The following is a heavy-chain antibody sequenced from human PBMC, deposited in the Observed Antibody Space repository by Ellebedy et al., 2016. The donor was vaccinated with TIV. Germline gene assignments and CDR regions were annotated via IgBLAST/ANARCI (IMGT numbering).Heavy chain of an antibody. D-gene: IGHD6-13*01. CDR1: GFAFSNHI. Sequence: GESLKISXAASGFAFSNHIIHWVRQGPGKGLEWVAVISSDGSNKYYADSVRGRFTISRDNFKNTLDLQMNSLRAEDTAVYYCARDIGTSYYYGMDVWGQGTTVTVS. V-gene: IGHV3-30*03. CDR2: ISSDGSNK. CDR3: ARDIGTSYYYGMDV. J-gene: IGHJ6*02.